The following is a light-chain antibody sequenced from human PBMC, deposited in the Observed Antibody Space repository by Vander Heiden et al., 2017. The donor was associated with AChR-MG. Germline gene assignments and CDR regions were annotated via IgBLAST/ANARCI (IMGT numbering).Light chain of an antibody. V-gene: IGLV1-40*01. CDR3: QSYDSSLSGRV. CDR2: GNS. J-gene: IGLJ3*02. CDR1: TSSIGAGYD. Sequence: SVLTQPPSVSGALGQRVTISCTGSTSSIGAGYDVHWYQHLPGTAPRLLIYGNSNRPSGVPDRFSGSKSGTSASLVITGLQAEDEADYYCQSYDSSLSGRVFGGGTKLTVL.